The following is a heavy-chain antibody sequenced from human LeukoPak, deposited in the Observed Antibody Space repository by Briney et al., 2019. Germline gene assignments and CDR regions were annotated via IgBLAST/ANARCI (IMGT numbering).Heavy chain of an antibody. V-gene: IGHV3-23*01. CDR2: ISDSGGNT. CDR1: GFTFSSYA. D-gene: IGHD3-22*01. J-gene: IGHJ4*02. CDR3: AREGYYYDSSGYYQYYFDY. Sequence: GGSLRLSCAASGFTFSSYAMYWVRQAPGKGLEWVSGISDSGGNTYYASSVKGRFTISRDNAKNSLYLQMNSLRDEDTAVYYCAREGYYYDSSGYYQYYFDYWGQGTLVTVSS.